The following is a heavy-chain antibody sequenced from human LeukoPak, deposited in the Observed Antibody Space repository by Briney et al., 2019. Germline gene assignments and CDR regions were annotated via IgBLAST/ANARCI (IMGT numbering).Heavy chain of an antibody. CDR3: ARTAAGTFFDY. CDR2: IYSGGYT. D-gene: IGHD6-13*01. V-gene: IGHV3-53*01. J-gene: IGHJ4*02. Sequence: GGSLRLSCAASGFTFSGYSMTWVRQAPGKGLEWVSIIYSGGYTFYADSVKGRFTISRDNSKNTLYLQMNSLRAEDTAVYYCARTAAGTFFDYWGQGTLVTVSS. CDR1: GFTFSGYS.